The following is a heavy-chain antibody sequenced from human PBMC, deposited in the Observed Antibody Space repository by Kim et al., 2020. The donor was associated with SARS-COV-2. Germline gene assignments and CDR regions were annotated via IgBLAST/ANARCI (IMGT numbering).Heavy chain of an antibody. CDR1: GDSVSSNSAA. D-gene: IGHD3-10*01. Sequence: SQTLSLTCAISGDSVSSNSAAWNWIRQSPSRGLEWLGRTYYRSKWYNDYAVSVKSRITINPDTSKNQFSLQLNSVTPEDTAVYYCAVSRPKVQGVIPFDPWGQGTLVTVSS. J-gene: IGHJ5*02. V-gene: IGHV6-1*01. CDR3: AVSRPKVQGVIPFDP. CDR2: TYYRSKWYN.